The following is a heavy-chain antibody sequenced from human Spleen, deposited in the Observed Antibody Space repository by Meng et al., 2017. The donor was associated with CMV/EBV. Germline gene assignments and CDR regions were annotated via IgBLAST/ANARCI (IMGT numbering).Heavy chain of an antibody. J-gene: IGHJ4*02. CDR1: GGYCSDYY. Sequence: AVYGGYCSDYYWTWISQPPGKGLEWIGEISNSGSTKYNTSLKSRVTMSVDTSKKRFYLEVTSVTAADTAVYFCARGPGQGTYFPFDSWGQGTLVTVSS. V-gene: IGHV4-34*01. D-gene: IGHD1-14*01. CDR3: ARGPGQGTYFPFDS. CDR2: ISNSGST.